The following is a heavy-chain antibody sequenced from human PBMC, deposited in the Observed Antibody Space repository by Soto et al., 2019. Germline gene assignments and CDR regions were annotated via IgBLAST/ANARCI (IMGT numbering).Heavy chain of an antibody. CDR3: AETTYYDFWSGYSWFDP. CDR1: GFTFSSYA. CDR2: ISGSGGST. V-gene: IGHV3-23*01. Sequence: EVQLLESGGGLVQPGGSLRLSCAASGFTFSSYAMSWVRQAPGKGLEWVSAISGSGGSTYYADSVKGRFTISRDNSKNALYLKLNSLRAEDTAVYYCAETTYYDFWSGYSWFDPWGQGTLVTVSS. D-gene: IGHD3-3*01. J-gene: IGHJ5*02.